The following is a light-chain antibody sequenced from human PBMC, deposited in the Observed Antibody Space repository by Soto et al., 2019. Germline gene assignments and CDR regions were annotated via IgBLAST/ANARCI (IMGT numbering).Light chain of an antibody. CDR2: GAS. Sequence: EIVMTQSPATLSVSPGQRVTLSCRASQSVSNNLAWYQQKPGQAPTLLISGASTRATGIPARFSGSGSGTDFTLTISSLQSEDFAVYYCQQYHDWWTFGQGTKVDIK. V-gene: IGKV3-15*01. CDR3: QQYHDWWT. J-gene: IGKJ1*01. CDR1: QSVSNN.